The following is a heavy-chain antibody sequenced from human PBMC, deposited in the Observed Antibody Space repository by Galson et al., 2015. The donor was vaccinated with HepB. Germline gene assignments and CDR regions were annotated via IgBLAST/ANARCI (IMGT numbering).Heavy chain of an antibody. CDR2: INAGNGNT. D-gene: IGHD6-13*01. CDR3: ARDVSAGTFYYYYYGMDV. Sequence: TSYAMHWVRQAPGQRLEWMGWINAGNGNTKYSQKFQGRVTTTRDTSASTAYMELSSLRSEDTAVYYCARDVSAGTFYYYYYGMDVWGQGTTVTVSS. CDR1: TSYA. J-gene: IGHJ6*02. V-gene: IGHV1-3*01.